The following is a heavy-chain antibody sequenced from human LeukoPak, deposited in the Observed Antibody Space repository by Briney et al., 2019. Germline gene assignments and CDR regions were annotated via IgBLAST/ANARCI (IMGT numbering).Heavy chain of an antibody. CDR2: IYPGDSDT. D-gene: IGHD6-13*01. Sequence: GESLKISCQGSGYSFTTYWIAWVRQMPGKGLEWMWIIYPGDSDTRYSPSFQGQVTISADKSISTAYLQWSSLKASDTAMYYCARLSMQQLPLDYWGQGTLVTVSS. V-gene: IGHV5-51*01. CDR1: GYSFTTYW. CDR3: ARLSMQQLPLDY. J-gene: IGHJ4*02.